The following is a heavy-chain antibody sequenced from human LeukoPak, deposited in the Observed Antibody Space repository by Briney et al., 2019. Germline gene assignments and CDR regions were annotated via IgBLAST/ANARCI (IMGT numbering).Heavy chain of an antibody. CDR2: IIPIFGTA. CDR1: GGTFSSYA. CDR3: ASELLWFGELPNWFDP. D-gene: IGHD3-10*01. Sequence: ASVKVSCNASGGTFSSYAISWVRQAPGQGLEWMGGIIPIFGTANYAQKFQGRVTITADKSTSTAYMELSSLRSEDTAVYYCASELLWFGELPNWFDPWGQGTLVTVSS. J-gene: IGHJ5*02. V-gene: IGHV1-69*06.